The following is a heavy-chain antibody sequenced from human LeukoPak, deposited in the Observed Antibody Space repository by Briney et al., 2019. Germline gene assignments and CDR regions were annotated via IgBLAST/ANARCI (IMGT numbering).Heavy chain of an antibody. CDR1: GFTFSSYS. J-gene: IGHJ3*02. V-gene: IGHV3-23*01. CDR3: ASYILDPDAFDI. D-gene: IGHD5-12*01. Sequence: PGGSLRLSCATSGFTFSSYSMNWVRQAPGKGLEWVSAISGSGGSTYYADSVKGRFTISRDNFKNTLYLQMNSLRTEDTAMYYCASYILDPDAFDIWGQGTMVTVSS. CDR2: ISGSGGST.